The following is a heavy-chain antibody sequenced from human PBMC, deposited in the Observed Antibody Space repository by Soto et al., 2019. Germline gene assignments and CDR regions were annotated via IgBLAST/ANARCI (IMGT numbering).Heavy chain of an antibody. CDR1: GFTVSSIY. V-gene: IGHV3-66*01. CDR3: ASRINSYGAYEF. D-gene: IGHD4-17*01. J-gene: IGHJ4*02. Sequence: PGGSLRLSCAASGFTVSSIYMSWVRQAPGKGLEWVSVIYRGGNEYYPDSVKGRFTISRDNSKNTLYLQINSLRVEDTAVYYCASRINSYGAYEFWGQGTLVTVSS. CDR2: IYRGGNE.